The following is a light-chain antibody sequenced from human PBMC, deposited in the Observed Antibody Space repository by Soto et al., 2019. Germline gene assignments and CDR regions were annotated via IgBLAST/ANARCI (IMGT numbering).Light chain of an antibody. J-gene: IGKJ5*01. CDR3: QQRKYWPPIT. CDR2: DAS. CDR1: QNVDIY. Sequence: ETVLTQSPATLSLSPGERATLPCRASQNVDIYLAWYQHKPGQAPRLLIYDASNRATGIPARFSGSGSGTDFSLTISSLEPEDFAVYSCQQRKYWPPITFGQGTRLEIK. V-gene: IGKV3-11*01.